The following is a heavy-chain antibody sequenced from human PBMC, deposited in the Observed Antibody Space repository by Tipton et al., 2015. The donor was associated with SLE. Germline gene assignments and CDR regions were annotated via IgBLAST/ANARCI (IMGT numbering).Heavy chain of an antibody. CDR3: ARHSGSGWYHFDY. CDR1: GGSFSGYY. V-gene: IGHV4-59*08. Sequence: TLSLTCAVYGGSFSGYYWSWIRQAPGKGLEWIGYISYSGSTNYNPSLKSRVTISLDTSKNQISLRLSSVTAPDTAVYYCARHSGSGWYHFDYWGQGTLVTVSS. J-gene: IGHJ4*02. D-gene: IGHD6-19*01. CDR2: ISYSGST.